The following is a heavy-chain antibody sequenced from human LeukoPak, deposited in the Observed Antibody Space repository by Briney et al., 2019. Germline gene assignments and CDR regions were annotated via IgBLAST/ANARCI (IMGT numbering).Heavy chain of an antibody. V-gene: IGHV3-21*01. D-gene: IGHD2-15*01. Sequence: GGSLRLSCAASGFTFRSYSMNWVRQAPGKGLERVSSISSSSSYIYYADSVKGRFTISRDNAKNSLYLQMNRLRAEDTAVYYCARSTLGYCSGGSCWTFDYWGQGTLVTVSS. CDR3: ARSTLGYCSGGSCWTFDY. J-gene: IGHJ4*02. CDR2: ISSSSSYI. CDR1: GFTFRSYS.